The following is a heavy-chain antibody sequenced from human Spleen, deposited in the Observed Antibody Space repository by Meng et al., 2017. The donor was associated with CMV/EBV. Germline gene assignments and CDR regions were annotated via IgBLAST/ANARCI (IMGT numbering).Heavy chain of an antibody. Sequence: GGSLRLSCAASGFSFSSYGMSWVRQAPGKGLEWVSYISSSGRTTYYADSVKGRFTISRANAKNSLYLQLNSLRVEDTAVYYCARETSRRGFDYWGQGTPVTVSS. CDR2: ISSSGRTT. V-gene: IGHV3-48*04. CDR3: ARETSRRGFDY. CDR1: GFSFSSYG. J-gene: IGHJ4*02.